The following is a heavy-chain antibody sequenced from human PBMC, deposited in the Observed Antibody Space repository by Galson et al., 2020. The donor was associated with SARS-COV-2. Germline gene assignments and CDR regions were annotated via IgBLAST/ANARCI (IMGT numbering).Heavy chain of an antibody. CDR1: AFAFGSYS. CDR2: ITQSGGRT. J-gene: IGHJ4*02. CDR3: AKDRTPDGKWELGY. V-gene: IGHV3-23*01. D-gene: IGHD6-13*01. Sequence: GGSLRLSCAASAFAFGSYSMSWVRQAPGKGLEWVSAITQSGGRTLYAGSVKGRFIISRDDSKKTLYLQMNSLRVEDTAMYYCAKDRTPDGKWELGYWGQGNLVTVFS.